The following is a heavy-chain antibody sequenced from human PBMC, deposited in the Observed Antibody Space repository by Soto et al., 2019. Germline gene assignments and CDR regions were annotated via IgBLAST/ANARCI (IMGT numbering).Heavy chain of an antibody. CDR3: VRGWLRDPWMY. J-gene: IGHJ4*02. D-gene: IGHD5-12*01. Sequence: EVQLVESGGGLVKPGGCLRLSCAASGFIFSRYTMNWVRQAPGKGLEWVSSISGSSTYIYYADSVKGRFTISRGNSLYLQMSSLRAEDTAVYYCVRGWLRDPWMYWGQGTLVTVSS. CDR1: GFIFSRYT. V-gene: IGHV3-21*01. CDR2: ISGSSTYI.